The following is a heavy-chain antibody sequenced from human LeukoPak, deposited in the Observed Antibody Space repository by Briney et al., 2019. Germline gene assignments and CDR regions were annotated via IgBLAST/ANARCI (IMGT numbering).Heavy chain of an antibody. CDR3: ARDFSGYSFFDY. D-gene: IGHD5-18*01. V-gene: IGHV3-21*01. J-gene: IGHJ4*02. CDR2: ISSSSSYI. CDR1: GFTFSSHW. Sequence: GGSLRLSCAASGFTFSSHWMHWVRQAPGKGLEWVSSISSSSSYIYYADSVKGRFTISRDNAKNSLYLQMNSLRAEDTAVYYCARDFSGYSFFDYWGQGTLVTVSS.